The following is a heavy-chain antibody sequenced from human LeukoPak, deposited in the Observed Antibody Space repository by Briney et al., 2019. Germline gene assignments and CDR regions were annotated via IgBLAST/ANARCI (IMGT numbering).Heavy chain of an antibody. Sequence: ASVKVSRKASGYTFTSYAMNWVRQAPGQGLGWMGWINTNTGNPTYGQGFTGRFVFTLDTSVSTGYLQISSLNAEDTAMYYCAREAADYYDSSGYYDYWGQGTLVTVSS. J-gene: IGHJ4*02. CDR1: GYTFTSYA. CDR3: AREAADYYDSSGYYDY. CDR2: INTNTGNP. V-gene: IGHV7-4-1*02. D-gene: IGHD3-22*01.